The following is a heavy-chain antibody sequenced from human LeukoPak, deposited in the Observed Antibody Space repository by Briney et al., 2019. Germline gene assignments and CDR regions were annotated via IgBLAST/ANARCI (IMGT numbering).Heavy chain of an antibody. J-gene: IGHJ5*02. Sequence: SETLSLTCTVSGGSISSGDYYWSWIRQPPGKGLEWIGYIYYSGSTYYNPSLKSRVTISVDTSKNQFSLKLSSVTAADTAVYYCARGIEGLSRGEYWFDPWGQGTLVTLSS. V-gene: IGHV4-30-4*08. CDR3: ARGIEGLSRGEYWFDP. D-gene: IGHD3-10*01. CDR1: GGSISSGDYY. CDR2: IYYSGST.